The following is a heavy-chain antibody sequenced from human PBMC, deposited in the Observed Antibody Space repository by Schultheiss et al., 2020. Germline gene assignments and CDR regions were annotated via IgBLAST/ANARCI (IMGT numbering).Heavy chain of an antibody. V-gene: IGHV3-53*01. Sequence: GESLKISCAASGFTFSSYGMHWVRQAPGKGLEWVSVIYSGGSTYYADSVKGRFTISRDNSKNTLYLQMNSLRAEDTAVYYCARERPMDVWGQGTTVTVSS. D-gene: IGHD6-6*01. CDR3: ARERPMDV. CDR2: IYSGGST. CDR1: GFTFSSYG. J-gene: IGHJ6*02.